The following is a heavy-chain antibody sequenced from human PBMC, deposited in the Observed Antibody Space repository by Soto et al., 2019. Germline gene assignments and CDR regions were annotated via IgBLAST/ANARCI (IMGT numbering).Heavy chain of an antibody. V-gene: IGHV3-21*01. CDR2: ISSSSSYI. CDR1: GFTFSSYS. CDR3: ARDRIVATIFNWFDP. Sequence: GGSLRLSCAASGFTFSSYSMNWVRQAPGKGLEWVSSISSSSSYIYYADSVKGRFTISRDNAKNSLYLQMNSLRAEDTAVYYCARDRIVATIFNWFDPWGQGTLVTVSS. J-gene: IGHJ5*02. D-gene: IGHD5-12*01.